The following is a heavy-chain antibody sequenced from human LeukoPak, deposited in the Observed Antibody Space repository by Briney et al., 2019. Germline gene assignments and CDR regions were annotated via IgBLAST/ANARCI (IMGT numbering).Heavy chain of an antibody. D-gene: IGHD3-10*01. J-gene: IGHJ3*02. V-gene: IGHV1-2*02. CDR2: INPNSGGT. Sequence: ASVKVSCKASGYTFTGYYMHWVRQAPGQGLEWMGWINPNSGGTNYAQKFQGRVTMTRDTSTSTVYMELSSLRSEDTAVYYCARVGGRSSKHAFDIWGQGTMVTVSS. CDR3: ARVGGRSSKHAFDI. CDR1: GYTFTGYY.